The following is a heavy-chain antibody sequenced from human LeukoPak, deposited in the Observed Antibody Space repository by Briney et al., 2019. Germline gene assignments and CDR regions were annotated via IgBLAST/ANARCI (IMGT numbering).Heavy chain of an antibody. V-gene: IGHV3-21*01. J-gene: IGHJ4*02. CDR1: GFTFSNYN. D-gene: IGHD3-22*01. CDR3: ARAMAYYYDSSGYYYDY. Sequence: GGSLRLSCAASGFTFSNYNMNWVRQAPGKGLEWVSSISSSSSYIYYADSVKGRFTISRDNAKNSLYLQMNSLRAEDTAVYYCARAMAYYYDSSGYYYDYWGQGTLVTVSS. CDR2: ISSSSSYI.